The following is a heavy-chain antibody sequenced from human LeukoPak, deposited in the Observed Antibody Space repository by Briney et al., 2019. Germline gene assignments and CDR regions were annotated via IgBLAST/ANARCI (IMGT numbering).Heavy chain of an antibody. D-gene: IGHD2-15*01. CDR3: VRDTPHRRLDP. CDR2: INNDGSDI. CDR1: GFTFSGFW. J-gene: IGHJ5*02. Sequence: GGSLRLSCAASGFTFSGFWMPWVRQAPGKGLVWVSRINNDGSDIIYTDSVKGRFTISRDNAKNTLYLQMNSLRPEDTAVYYCVRDTPHRRLDPWGQGTLVTVSS. V-gene: IGHV3-74*01.